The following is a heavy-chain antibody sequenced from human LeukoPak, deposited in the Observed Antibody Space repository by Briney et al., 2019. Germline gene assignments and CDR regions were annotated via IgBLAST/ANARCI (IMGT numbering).Heavy chain of an antibody. D-gene: IGHD3-3*01. CDR2: ISYDGSNK. CDR3: ATWASSILGTDC. V-gene: IGHV3-30-3*01. CDR1: GFTFSSYA. Sequence: HSGGSLRLSCAASGFTFSSYAMHWVRQAPGKGLEWVAVISYDGSNKYYADSVKGRFTISIDNSKNTLFLQMDSLRSEDTAVCYCATWASSILGTDCWGQGTLVTVSS. J-gene: IGHJ4*02.